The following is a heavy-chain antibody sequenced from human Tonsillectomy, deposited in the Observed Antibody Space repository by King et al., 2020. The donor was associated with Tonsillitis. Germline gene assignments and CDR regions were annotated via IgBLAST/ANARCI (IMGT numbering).Heavy chain of an antibody. V-gene: IGHV3-49*04. CDR2: IRSKAYGGTT. Sequence: VQLVESGGGLVQPGRSLRLSCTASGFTFGDYAMSWVRQAPGKGLEWVGFIRSKAYGGTTEYAASGKGRFTIPRDDSKSIAYLQMNSLKTEDTAVYYCTRIRRYCSSTSCEYYYYYMDVWGKGTTVTVSS. J-gene: IGHJ6*03. D-gene: IGHD2-2*01. CDR3: TRIRRYCSSTSCEYYYYYMDV. CDR1: GFTFGDYA.